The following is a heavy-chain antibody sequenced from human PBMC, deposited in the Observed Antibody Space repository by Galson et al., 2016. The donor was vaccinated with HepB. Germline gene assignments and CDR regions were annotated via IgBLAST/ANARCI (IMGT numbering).Heavy chain of an antibody. V-gene: IGHV1-3*04. CDR3: ARDSGSPNWFDP. CDR1: GYTFTSYA. Sequence: SVKVSCKASGYTFTSYAMHWVRQAPGQRLEWMGWINTGNGNTKYSQKFQRRVTISRDTSASTAYMELRSLRSEDTAVYYCARDSGSPNWFDPRGQGTLVTVSS. J-gene: IGHJ5*02. CDR2: INTGNGNT. D-gene: IGHD1-26*01.